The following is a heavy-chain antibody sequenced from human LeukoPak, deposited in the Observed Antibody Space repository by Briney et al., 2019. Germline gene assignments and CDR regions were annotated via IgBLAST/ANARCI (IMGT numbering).Heavy chain of an antibody. D-gene: IGHD3-22*01. J-gene: IGHJ3*02. CDR3: ARFYYDTSGHGAFDI. CDR1: GDSVSSNSAA. V-gene: IGHV6-1*01. Sequence: SQTLSLTCAISGDSVSSNSAAWNWIRQSPSRGLEWLGRTYYRSEWYNDYALSVKSRITINPDTSKNQFSLQLNSVTPKDTAVYYCARFYYDTSGHGAFDIWGQGTMVTVSS. CDR2: TYYRSEWYN.